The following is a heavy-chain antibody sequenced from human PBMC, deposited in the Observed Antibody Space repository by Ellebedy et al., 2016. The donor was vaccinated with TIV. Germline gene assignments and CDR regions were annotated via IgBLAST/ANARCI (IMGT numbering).Heavy chain of an antibody. CDR1: GFTFSGFW. D-gene: IGHD3-22*01. V-gene: IGHV3-7*03. Sequence: GESLKISCAASGFTFSGFWMNWVRQAPGKGLEWVAKIKEDGSEQYYVDSVKGRFTISRDHAKNSLYLQMNSLRAEDTAVYYCARQGDYDSGYGMDLWGQGTTVTASS. J-gene: IGHJ6*02. CDR2: IKEDGSEQ. CDR3: ARQGDYDSGYGMDL.